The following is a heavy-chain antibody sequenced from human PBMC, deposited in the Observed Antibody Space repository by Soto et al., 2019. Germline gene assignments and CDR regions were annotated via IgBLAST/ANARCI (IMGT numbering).Heavy chain of an antibody. CDR1: GYTFTSYD. D-gene: IGHD3-3*01. V-gene: IGHV1-8*01. J-gene: IGHJ6*02. CDR2: MNPNSGNT. CDR3: ARGGSYYAFWSGYSPAYGMDV. Sequence: QVQLVQSGAEVKKPGASVKVSCKASGYTFTSYDINWVRQATGQGLEWMGWMNPNSGNTGYAQKFQGRVTMTRNTSISTAYMELSSLRSEDTAVYYCARGGSYYAFWSGYSPAYGMDVWGQGTTVTVSS.